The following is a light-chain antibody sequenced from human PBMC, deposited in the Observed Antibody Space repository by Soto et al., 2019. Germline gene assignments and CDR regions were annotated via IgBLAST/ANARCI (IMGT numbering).Light chain of an antibody. CDR2: GAS. J-gene: IGKJ3*01. V-gene: IGKV3-15*01. Sequence: EIVMTQSPATLSVSPGERATLSCRASQSVSSNLAWYQQKPGQAPRLLIYGASTRATGIPARFIGSGSGTDFPPTISSHQSADFAVYYCQQYNNWPFTFGPGTKVDIK. CDR1: QSVSSN. CDR3: QQYNNWPFT.